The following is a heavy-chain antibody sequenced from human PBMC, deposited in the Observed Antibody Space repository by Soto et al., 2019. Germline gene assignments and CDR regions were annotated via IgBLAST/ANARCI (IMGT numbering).Heavy chain of an antibody. D-gene: IGHD5-18*01. CDR2: ISFDGSDK. CDR3: AKGHRANSFGYLVY. Sequence: QVQLVESGGDVVQPGRSLRLSCAASGFPFSSYGMHWVGQAPGKGLEWVAVISFDGSDKHFADSVKGRFTISTDNSKNMVYLQMNSLRVEDTAVYYCAKGHRANSFGYLVYWVQGTLVTVSS. CDR1: GFPFSSYG. V-gene: IGHV3-30*18. J-gene: IGHJ4*02.